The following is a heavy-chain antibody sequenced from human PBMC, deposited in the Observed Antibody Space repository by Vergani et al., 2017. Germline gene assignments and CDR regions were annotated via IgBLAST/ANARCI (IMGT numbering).Heavy chain of an antibody. CDR3: ARDGGYGGKGVDY. V-gene: IGHV3-74*01. J-gene: IGHJ4*02. D-gene: IGHD4-23*01. Sequence: EVQLVESGGGLVQPGGSLRLSCAASGFTFSSYWLHWVRQAPGKGLVWVSRINSDGSSTSYADSVKGRFTISRDNAKNTLYLQMNSLRAEDTAVYYCARDGGYGGKGVDYWGQGTLVTVSS. CDR2: INSDGSST. CDR1: GFTFSSYW.